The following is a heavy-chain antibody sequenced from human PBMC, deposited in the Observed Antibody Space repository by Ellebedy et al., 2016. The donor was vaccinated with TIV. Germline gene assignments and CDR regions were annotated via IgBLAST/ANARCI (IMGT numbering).Heavy chain of an antibody. D-gene: IGHD6-13*01. CDR1: GYSFTSYW. J-gene: IGHJ6*02. CDR2: IYPGDSDT. V-gene: IGHV5-51*01. Sequence: GESLKISXKGSGYSFTSYWIGWVRKMPGKGLEWMGIIYPGDSDTRYSPSFQGQVTISADKSISTAYLQWSSLKASDTAMYYCASSRTYEYSSSRDVLYYYYGMDVWGQGTTVTVSS. CDR3: ASSRTYEYSSSRDVLYYYYGMDV.